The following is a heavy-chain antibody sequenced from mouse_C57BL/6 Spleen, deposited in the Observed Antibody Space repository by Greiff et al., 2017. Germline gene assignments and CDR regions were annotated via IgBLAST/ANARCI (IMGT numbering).Heavy chain of an antibody. CDR3: ARSWFAY. CDR1: GYTLPGYG. Sequence: QVQLQQSGAELMKPGASVKISCTATGYTLPGYGIEWVQQRPGHGLEWIGEIFPGRGSTNYNEKFKGKATFTADTSSNTAYMQLSSLTTEDSAIYSCARSWFAYWGQGTLVTVSA. CDR2: IFPGRGST. J-gene: IGHJ3*01. V-gene: IGHV1-9*01.